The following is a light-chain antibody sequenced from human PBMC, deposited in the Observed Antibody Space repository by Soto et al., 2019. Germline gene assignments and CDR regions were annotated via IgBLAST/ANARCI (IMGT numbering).Light chain of an antibody. V-gene: IGLV1-47*01. CDR2: KNN. J-gene: IGLJ1*01. Sequence: QSVLTQPPSASGTPGQRVTISCSGSSSNIGSSYVYWYQQFPGTAPKLLIYKNNQRPSGVPDRFSGSKSGTSASLAISGLRSEDDADYYCSAWDDSLSGRLFGTGTKLTVL. CDR3: SAWDDSLSGRL. CDR1: SSNIGSSY.